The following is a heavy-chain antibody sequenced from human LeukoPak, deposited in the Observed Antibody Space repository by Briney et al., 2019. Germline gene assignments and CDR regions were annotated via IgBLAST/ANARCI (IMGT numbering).Heavy chain of an antibody. Sequence: SQTLSLTCTVSGGSISSGGYYWSWIRQHPGKGLEWIGYIYYSGSTYYNPSLKSRVTISVDTSKNQFSLKLSSVTAADTAVYYCARAGSSPLEYSGYYPVYYFDYWGQGTLVTVSS. J-gene: IGHJ4*02. CDR3: ARAGSSPLEYSGYYPVYYFDY. CDR1: GGSISSGGYY. V-gene: IGHV4-31*03. D-gene: IGHD3-22*01. CDR2: IYYSGST.